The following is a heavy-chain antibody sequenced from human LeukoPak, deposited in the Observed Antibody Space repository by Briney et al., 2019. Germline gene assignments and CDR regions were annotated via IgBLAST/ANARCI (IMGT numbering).Heavy chain of an antibody. CDR2: IYYSGST. CDR3: ARLTTGTVDY. J-gene: IGHJ4*02. D-gene: IGHD1-1*01. V-gene: IGHV4-59*08. CDR1: GGSISSYY. Sequence: SETLSLTCTVSGGSISSYYWSWIRQPPEKGLEWIGYIYYSGSTNYNPSLKSRVPISVDTSKNQFSLKLSSVTAADTVVYYCARLTTGTVDYWGQGTLVTVSS.